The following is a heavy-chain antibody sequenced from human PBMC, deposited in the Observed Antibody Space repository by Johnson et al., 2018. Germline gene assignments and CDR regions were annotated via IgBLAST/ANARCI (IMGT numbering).Heavy chain of an antibody. V-gene: IGHV4-39*01. J-gene: IGHJ6*02. CDR2: IYSSGST. Sequence: QVQLQESGPGLVRPSETLSLTCTVSGGSISRSSYYWAWIRQPPGQGLEWIGSIYSSGSTYYNPSLKSRVTISVDTSNNQFSLKLNSVTAADTAVYYCARRFLGLLYGMDVWGQGTTVTVSS. D-gene: IGHD2-15*01. CDR1: GGSISRSSYY. CDR3: ARRFLGLLYGMDV.